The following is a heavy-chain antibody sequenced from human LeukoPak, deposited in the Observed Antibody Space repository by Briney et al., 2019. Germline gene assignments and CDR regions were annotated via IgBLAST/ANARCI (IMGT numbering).Heavy chain of an antibody. J-gene: IGHJ5*02. CDR2: ISWNGNSI. D-gene: IGHD6-13*01. V-gene: IGHV3-9*01. CDR1: GFTFDDYA. Sequence: GGSLRLSCAASGFTFDDYAMHWVRQPPGKGLEWVSGISWNGNSIAYADSVKGRFTISGDNAKNSLYLQMNSLRAEDTALYFCAKTQTSSWFEQNWFDPWGQGTVVTVSS. CDR3: AKTQTSSWFEQNWFDP.